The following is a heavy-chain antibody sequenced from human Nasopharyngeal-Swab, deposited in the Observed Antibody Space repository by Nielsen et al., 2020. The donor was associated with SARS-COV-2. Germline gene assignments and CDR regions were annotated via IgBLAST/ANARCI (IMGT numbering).Heavy chain of an antibody. Sequence: GESLKISCAASGFTFDDYAMHWVRQAPGKGLEWVSIISGSGDTTYYADSVNDRFTISRDNSKNTLYLQMNSLRVEDTALYYCAKAPYLRGLDVWGQGTTVTVSS. CDR3: AKAPYLRGLDV. CDR2: ISGSGDTT. V-gene: IGHV3-23*01. D-gene: IGHD2-21*01. CDR1: GFTFDDYA. J-gene: IGHJ6*02.